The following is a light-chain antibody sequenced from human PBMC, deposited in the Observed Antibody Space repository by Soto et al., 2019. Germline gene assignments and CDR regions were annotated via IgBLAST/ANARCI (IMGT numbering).Light chain of an antibody. CDR1: SSNIGAGYD. CDR2: GNS. Sequence: QSVLPQPPSVSGDPGQRVTISCTGSSSNIGAGYDVHWYQQRPGTAPKLLIYGNSNRPSGVPDRFSGSKSGTSASLAITGLQAEDEADYYCQSYDSSLSVVVFGGGTKVTVL. J-gene: IGLJ2*01. CDR3: QSYDSSLSVVV. V-gene: IGLV1-40*01.